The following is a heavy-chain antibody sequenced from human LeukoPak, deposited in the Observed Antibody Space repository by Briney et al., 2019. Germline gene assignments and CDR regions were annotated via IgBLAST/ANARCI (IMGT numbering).Heavy chain of an antibody. CDR2: TYHRGTT. J-gene: IGHJ4*02. Sequence: SETLSLTCTVSGASISSTSYYWGWIRQPPGKGLEWIGSTYHRGTTYYNPSLKSRVTISVDTSKNQFSLQLSSVTAADTAVYYCARDWNRYAYWGQGTLVTVSS. CDR3: ARDWNRYAY. V-gene: IGHV4-39*07. D-gene: IGHD1-1*01. CDR1: GASISSTSYY.